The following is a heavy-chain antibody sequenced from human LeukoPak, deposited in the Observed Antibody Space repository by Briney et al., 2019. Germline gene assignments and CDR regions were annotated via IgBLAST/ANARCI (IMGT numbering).Heavy chain of an antibody. V-gene: IGHV4-39*01. CDR3: ARHMTVTYDAFDI. CDR1: GGSISSSSYY. CDR2: IYYSGDS. Sequence: SETLSLTCTVSGGSISSSSYYWGWIRQPPGKGLEWIGSIYYSGDSYYNPSLKSRVTISVDMSNSQFSLRLSSVTAADTAAYYCARHMTVTYDAFDIWGQGTMVTVSS. J-gene: IGHJ3*02. D-gene: IGHD3-22*01.